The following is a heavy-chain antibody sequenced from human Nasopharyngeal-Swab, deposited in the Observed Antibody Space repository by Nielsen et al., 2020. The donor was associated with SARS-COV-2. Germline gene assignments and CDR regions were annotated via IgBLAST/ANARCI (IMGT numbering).Heavy chain of an antibody. Sequence: GGSLRLSCAGSGFTFSSYGMNWVRQAPGKGLEWVAVMSNDGNYKFYADSVKGRFTISRDNSKNTLYLQMNSLRAEDTAVYYCARDNGYCSGVACYLGGWLDPWGQGTLVTVSS. CDR3: ARDNGYCSGVACYLGGWLDP. J-gene: IGHJ5*02. V-gene: IGHV3-30*03. D-gene: IGHD2-15*01. CDR1: GFTFSSYG. CDR2: MSNDGNYK.